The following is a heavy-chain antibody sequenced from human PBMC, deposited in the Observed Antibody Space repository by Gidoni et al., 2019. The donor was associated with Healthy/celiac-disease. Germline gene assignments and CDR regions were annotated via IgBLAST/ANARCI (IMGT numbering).Heavy chain of an antibody. Sequence: EVQLVESGGGLVKPGGSLRLSCAASGFTFRSYSMNWVRQAPGKGLEWVSSIRSSSSYIYYADSVKGRFTIYRDNAKNSLYLQMNSLRAEDTAVYYCARDSFGVTTRRLFDYWGQGTLVTVSS. CDR1: GFTFRSYS. CDR3: ARDSFGVTTRRLFDY. J-gene: IGHJ4*02. D-gene: IGHD3-16*01. V-gene: IGHV3-21*01. CDR2: IRSSSSYI.